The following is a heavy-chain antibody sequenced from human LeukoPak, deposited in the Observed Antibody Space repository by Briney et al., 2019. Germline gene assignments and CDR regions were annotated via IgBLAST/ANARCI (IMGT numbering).Heavy chain of an antibody. CDR1: GYTFTSYD. J-gene: IGHJ4*02. D-gene: IGHD5/OR15-5a*01. V-gene: IGHV1-8*01. CDR2: MNPNSGNT. Sequence: ASVKVSCKASGYTFTSYDINWVRQATGQGLEWMGWMNPNSGNTGYAQKFQGRVTMTRNTSINTAYTELSSLRSEDTAIYYCARGVGIVSTISKKHFDDWGQGTLVTVSS. CDR3: ARGVGIVSTISKKHFDD.